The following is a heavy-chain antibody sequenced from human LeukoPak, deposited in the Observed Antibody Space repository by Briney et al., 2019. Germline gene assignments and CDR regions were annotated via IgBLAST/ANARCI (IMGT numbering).Heavy chain of an antibody. CDR3: ARGSQWELLFGY. CDR1: GYTSTSYD. Sequence: ASVKVSCKASGYTSTSYDINWVRQATGQGLEWMGWMNPNSGNTGYAQKFQGRVTITRNTSISTAYMELSSLRSEDTAVYYCARGSQWELLFGYWGQGTLVTVSS. CDR2: MNPNSGNT. D-gene: IGHD1-26*01. J-gene: IGHJ4*02. V-gene: IGHV1-8*03.